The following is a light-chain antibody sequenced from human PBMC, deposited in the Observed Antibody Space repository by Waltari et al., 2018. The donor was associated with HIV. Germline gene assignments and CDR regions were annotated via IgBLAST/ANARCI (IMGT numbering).Light chain of an antibody. V-gene: IGLV2-23*02. J-gene: IGLJ2*01. CDR1: SSDVGSYHL. Sequence: QSALTQPASVSGSPGQSITISCTGTSSDVGSYHLVSWYQQHPGKAPKLMIYEVTKRPSGVSNRFSGSKSGNTASLTISGLQAEDEADYYCCSYAGSLVFGGGTKLTVL. CDR2: EVT. CDR3: CSYAGSLV.